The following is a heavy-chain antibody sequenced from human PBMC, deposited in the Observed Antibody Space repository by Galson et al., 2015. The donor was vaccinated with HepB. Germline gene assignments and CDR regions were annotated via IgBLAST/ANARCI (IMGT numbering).Heavy chain of an antibody. CDR1: GYNFSGYW. Sequence: QSGAEVKKPGESLKISCNGSGYNFSGYWIGWVRQMPGKGLEWMGTIFPGDSHTRYSPSFQGQGTISADKSTAYLQWSSLKASDTAMYYCARSSSGPLGYYGMDVWGQGTTVTVSS. J-gene: IGHJ6*02. CDR3: ARSSSGPLGYYGMDV. CDR2: IFPGDSHT. D-gene: IGHD6-19*01. V-gene: IGHV5-51*03.